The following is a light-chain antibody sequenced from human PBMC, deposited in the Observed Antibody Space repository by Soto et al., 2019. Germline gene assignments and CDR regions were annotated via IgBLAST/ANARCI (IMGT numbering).Light chain of an antibody. CDR2: GAS. CDR1: QSVSNN. CDR3: QQYNNWWT. J-gene: IGKJ1*01. V-gene: IGKV3-15*01. Sequence: EIVMTQSPATLSVSPGERATLSCRASQSVSNNLAWYQKKPGQAPRLLIYGASTRATGIPARFSGSGSGTESTLTISSLQSEDFAFYYCQQYNNWWTFSQGTRVAIK.